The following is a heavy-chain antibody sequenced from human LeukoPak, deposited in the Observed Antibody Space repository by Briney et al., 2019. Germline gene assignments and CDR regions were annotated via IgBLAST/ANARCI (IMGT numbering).Heavy chain of an antibody. CDR2: MNPNSGNT. CDR1: GYTFTSYD. V-gene: IGHV1-8*01. Sequence: ASVKVSCKASGYTFTSYDINWVRQATGQGLEWMGWMNPNSGNTGYAQKFQGRVTMTRNTSISTAYMELSSLRSEDTAVYYCARARARIAAAGTNWFDPWGKGTLVTVSS. CDR3: ARARARIAAAGTNWFDP. J-gene: IGHJ5*02. D-gene: IGHD6-13*01.